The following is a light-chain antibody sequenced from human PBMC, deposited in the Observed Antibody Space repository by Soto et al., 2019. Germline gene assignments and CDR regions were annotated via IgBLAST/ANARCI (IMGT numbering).Light chain of an antibody. J-gene: IGLJ1*01. CDR3: SSYAGRTLYV. CDR2: EVT. CDR1: SSDVGGYDY. Sequence: QSVLTRPPSASGAPGQSVTISCTGTSSDVGGYDYVSWYQQRPGKAPKLLIHEVTKRPSGVPDRFSGSKSGNTASLTVSGLQAEDEADYYCSSYAGRTLYVLGTGTTVTVL. V-gene: IGLV2-8*01.